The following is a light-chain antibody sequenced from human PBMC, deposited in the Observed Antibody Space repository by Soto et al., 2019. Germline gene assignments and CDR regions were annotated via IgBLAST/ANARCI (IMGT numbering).Light chain of an antibody. CDR1: SSDVGAYNY. CDR3: SSFASSNTVV. J-gene: IGLJ2*01. Sequence: QSALTQPPSASVSPGQSVTISCTGTSSDVGAYNYVSWYQQHAGKAPKLVIYEVTKRPSGVPDLFSGSKSANTASLTVSGLQAEDEADYYCSSFASSNTVVVCGGTKLTVL. V-gene: IGLV2-8*01. CDR2: EVT.